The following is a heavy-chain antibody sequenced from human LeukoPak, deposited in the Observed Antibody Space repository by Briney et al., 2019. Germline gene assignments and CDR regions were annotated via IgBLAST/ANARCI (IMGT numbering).Heavy chain of an antibody. CDR2: ISASGDVI. CDR3: VGSGNSAH. J-gene: IGHJ4*02. Sequence: GSLRLSCAASGIPFSSYGMSWIRQGPVKGLEWVSSISASGDVIFLVDSVKGRFIVSRDNSQNTLSLQMNSLRVEDTAIYYCVGSGNSAHWGQGTLVTVSS. CDR1: GIPFSSYG. V-gene: IGHV3-23*01. D-gene: IGHD1-7*01.